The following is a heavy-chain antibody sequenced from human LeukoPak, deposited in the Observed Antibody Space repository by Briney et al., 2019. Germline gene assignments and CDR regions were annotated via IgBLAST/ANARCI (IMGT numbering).Heavy chain of an antibody. Sequence: ASVKVSCXASGYTFTSYGISWVRQAHGQGLEWVGWISAYNGNTNYAQKLQGRVTMTTDTSTSTAYMELRSLRSDDTAVYYCARRFVSDFWSGPNWFDPWGQGTLVTVSS. CDR3: ARRFVSDFWSGPNWFDP. CDR2: ISAYNGNT. V-gene: IGHV1-18*01. J-gene: IGHJ5*02. D-gene: IGHD3-3*01. CDR1: GYTFTSYG.